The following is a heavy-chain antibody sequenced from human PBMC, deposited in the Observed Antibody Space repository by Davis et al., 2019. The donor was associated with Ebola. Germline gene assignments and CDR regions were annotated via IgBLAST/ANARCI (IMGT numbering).Heavy chain of an antibody. CDR2: INPNSGGT. CDR1: GYTFTGYY. CDR3: ASTRYSGSYRDY. J-gene: IGHJ4*02. V-gene: IGHV1-2*04. Sequence: ASVKVSCKASGYTFTGYYMHWVRQAPGQGLEWMGWINPNSGGTNYAQKFQGWVTMTRDTSISTAYMELSRLRSDDTAVYYCASTRYSGSYRDYWGQGTLVTVSS. D-gene: IGHD1-26*01.